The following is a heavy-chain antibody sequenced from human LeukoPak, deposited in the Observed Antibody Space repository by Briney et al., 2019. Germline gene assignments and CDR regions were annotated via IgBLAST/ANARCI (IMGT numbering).Heavy chain of an antibody. D-gene: IGHD3-22*01. CDR3: ARDGLEYYYDSSGYQTHFDY. J-gene: IGHJ4*02. CDR1: GYTFPSYG. V-gene: IGHV1-18*01. Sequence: GASVKISCKASGYTFPSYGISWVRQAPGQGLEWMGWISAYNGHTNYAQKLQRRVTMTTDTSTSTAYMELRSLRSDDTAVYYCARDGLEYYYDSSGYQTHFDYWGQGTLVTVSS. CDR2: ISAYNGHT.